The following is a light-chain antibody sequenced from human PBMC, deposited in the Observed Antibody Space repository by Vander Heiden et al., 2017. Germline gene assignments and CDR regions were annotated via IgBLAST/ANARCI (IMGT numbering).Light chain of an antibody. CDR1: QSISSSY. V-gene: IGKV3-20*01. CDR3: QQYSSSPLT. Sequence: EIVLRQSPGTLSLSPGERATFSCRASQSISSSYLAWYQQKPGQAPRLLIHGTSSRATGIPDRFSGSGSGTDFTLTITRLEPEDFAVYYCQQYSSSPLTFGQGTKLEIK. CDR2: GTS. J-gene: IGKJ2*01.